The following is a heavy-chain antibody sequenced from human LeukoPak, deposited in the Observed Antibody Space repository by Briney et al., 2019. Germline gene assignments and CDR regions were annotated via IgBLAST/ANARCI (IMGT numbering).Heavy chain of an antibody. CDR3: AREMQPWAGYYYGMDV. CDR2: ISYDGSNK. V-gene: IGHV3-30-3*01. CDR1: GFTFSSYA. J-gene: IGHJ6*02. Sequence: GGSLRLSCAASGFTFSSYAMHWVRQAPGKGLEWVAVISYDGSNKYYADSVKGRFTISRVNSKNTLYLQMNSLRAEDTAVYYCAREMQPWAGYYYGMDVWGQGTTVTVSS. D-gene: IGHD6-13*01.